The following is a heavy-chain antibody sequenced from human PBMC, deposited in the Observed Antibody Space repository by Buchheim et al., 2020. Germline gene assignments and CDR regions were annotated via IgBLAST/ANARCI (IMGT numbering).Heavy chain of an antibody. CDR2: ISYDGSNK. CDR3: AKGVYSSGWRYYYYYYGMDV. Sequence: VQLVESGGGVVQPGRSLRLSCAASGFTFSSYGMHWVRQAPGKGLEWVAVISYDGSNKYYADSVKGRFTISRDNSKNTLYLQMNRLRAEDTAVYYCAKGVYSSGWRYYYYYYGMDVWGQGTT. D-gene: IGHD6-19*01. V-gene: IGHV3-30*18. J-gene: IGHJ6*02. CDR1: GFTFSSYG.